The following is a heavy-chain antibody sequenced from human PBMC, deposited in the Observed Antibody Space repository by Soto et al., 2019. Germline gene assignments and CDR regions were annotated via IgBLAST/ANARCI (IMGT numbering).Heavy chain of an antibody. CDR1: GASISVHSYY. J-gene: IGHJ4*02. CDR3: ASIAAPGTTHFDF. V-gene: IGHV4-39*01. CDR2: SYYSGTT. D-gene: IGHD6-13*01. Sequence: PSETLSLTCTVSGASISVHSYYWTWIRQPPGKGLEWIGSSYYSGTTFYNPSLKSRVTISVDTSKNQFYLHLSSVTAADTAIFYCASIAAPGTTHFDFWGQGTLVTVSS.